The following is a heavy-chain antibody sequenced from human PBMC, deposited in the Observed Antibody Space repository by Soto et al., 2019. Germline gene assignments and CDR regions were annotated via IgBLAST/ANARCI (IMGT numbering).Heavy chain of an antibody. D-gene: IGHD2-2*02. J-gene: IGHJ6*02. CDR3: ARVNIVVVPAAIMHYYYGMDF. V-gene: IGHV1-69*06. CDR1: GGTFSSYA. Sequence: QVQLVQSGAEVKKPGSSVKVSCKASGGTFSSYAISWVRQAPGQGLEWMGGIIPIFGTANYAQKFQGRVTITASKYTSTAYMELSSLRSEDTVVYYCARVNIVVVPAAIMHYYYGMDFWGQGTTVTVSS. CDR2: IIPIFGTA.